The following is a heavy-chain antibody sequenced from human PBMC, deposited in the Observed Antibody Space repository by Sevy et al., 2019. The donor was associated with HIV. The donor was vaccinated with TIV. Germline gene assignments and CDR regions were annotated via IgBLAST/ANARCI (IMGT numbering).Heavy chain of an antibody. D-gene: IGHD6-13*01. CDR2: IHYSGST. CDR3: ARYIAAVGNNWFDP. Sequence: SETLSLTCTVSGGSISSSSYYWGWIRQPPGKGLDWIGSIHYSGSTNYNPSLKSRVTISVDTSKNQFFLRLSSVTAADTAVYYCARYIAAVGNNWFDPWGQGNLVTVSS. J-gene: IGHJ5*02. V-gene: IGHV4-39*01. CDR1: GGSISSSSYY.